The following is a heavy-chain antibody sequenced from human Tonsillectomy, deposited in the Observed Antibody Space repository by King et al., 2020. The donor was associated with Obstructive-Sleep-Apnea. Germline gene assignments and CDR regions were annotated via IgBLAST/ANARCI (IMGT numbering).Heavy chain of an antibody. CDR3: ARHTAPRIAVAPFAL. D-gene: IGHD6-19*01. V-gene: IGHV5-51*01. Sequence: VQLVESGAEVKKPGESLKISCKGSGYSFTSYWIGWVRQMPGKGLEWMGIIYPGDSDTTYSPSFQGQVTISADKSISTAYLQWSSLKASDTAMYYCARHTAPRIAVAPFALWGRGTLVTVSS. J-gene: IGHJ2*01. CDR1: GYSFTSYW. CDR2: IYPGDSDT.